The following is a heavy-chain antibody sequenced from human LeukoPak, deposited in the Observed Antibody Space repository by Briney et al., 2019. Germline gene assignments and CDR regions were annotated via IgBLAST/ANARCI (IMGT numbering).Heavy chain of an antibody. J-gene: IGHJ4*02. V-gene: IGHV4-61*02. Sequence: PSQTLSLTCTVSGGSISSGSYYWSWIRQPAGKGPEWIGRIYTSGSTNYNPSLKSRVTMSVDTSKNQFSLKLSSVTAADTAVYYCARVGIAAAGLDYWGQGTLVTVSS. CDR1: GGSISSGSYY. CDR3: ARVGIAAAGLDY. CDR2: IYTSGST. D-gene: IGHD6-13*01.